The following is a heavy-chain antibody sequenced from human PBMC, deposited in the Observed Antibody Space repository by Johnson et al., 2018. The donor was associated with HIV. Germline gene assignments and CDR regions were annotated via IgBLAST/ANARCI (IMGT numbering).Heavy chain of an antibody. CDR2: ISYDGSNK. D-gene: IGHD3-10*01. CDR1: GFTFSSYG. Sequence: QVQLVESGGGVVQPGRSLRLSCTASGFTFSSYGMHWVRQAPGKGLEWVAVISYDGSNKYYADSVKGRFTISRDNSKNTLYLQMNNLRPEDTALYYCARRLWFRNLYDAFDIWGRGTMVTVSS. CDR3: ARRLWFRNLYDAFDI. J-gene: IGHJ3*02. V-gene: IGHV3-30*19.